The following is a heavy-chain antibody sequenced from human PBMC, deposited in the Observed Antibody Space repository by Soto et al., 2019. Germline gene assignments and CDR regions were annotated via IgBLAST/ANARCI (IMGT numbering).Heavy chain of an antibody. Sequence: SETLSLTCNASGVSINSYYWSWIRQPPGRGLECIGYISYAVSANYNPSLKSRVTMSIDTSRNQFSLKLTSVTPADTAVYYCARASGVGLAFGGGFDFWGQGSLVTVSS. CDR3: ARASGVGLAFGGGFDF. V-gene: IGHV4-59*01. CDR2: ISYAVSA. CDR1: GVSINSYY. D-gene: IGHD3-16*01. J-gene: IGHJ4*02.